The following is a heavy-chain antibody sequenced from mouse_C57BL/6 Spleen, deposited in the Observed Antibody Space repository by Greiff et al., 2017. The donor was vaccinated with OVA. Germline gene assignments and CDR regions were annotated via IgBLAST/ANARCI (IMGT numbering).Heavy chain of an antibody. J-gene: IGHJ4*01. CDR2: INPSSGYT. V-gene: IGHV1-7*01. CDR1: GYTFTSYS. Sequence: QVQLQQSGAELAQPGASVTLSCKASGYTFTSYSMHWVKQRPGQGLECIGYINPSSGYTKFNQRLKDKATFTADQSSSTAYMQLSSRTSEDSAVDYCVRLVITNYDARDYWGQG. CDR3: VRLVITNYDARDY. D-gene: IGHD2-1*01.